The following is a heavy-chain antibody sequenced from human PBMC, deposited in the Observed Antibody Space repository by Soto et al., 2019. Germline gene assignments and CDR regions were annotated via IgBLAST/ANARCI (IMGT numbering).Heavy chain of an antibody. J-gene: IGHJ5*02. D-gene: IGHD3-10*01. V-gene: IGHV4-30-2*01. Sequence: SETLPLTCALSGGSLNRGTFSWTWISQPPGQRLEWIGYIYHTGSTYYNASLKSRVTISMDRSRNQFSLKLTSVTAADTAVYYCARGDYYGSRSGHNYFDPWGQGTLVTVSS. CDR2: IYHTGST. CDR3: ARGDYYGSRSGHNYFDP. CDR1: GGSLNRGTFS.